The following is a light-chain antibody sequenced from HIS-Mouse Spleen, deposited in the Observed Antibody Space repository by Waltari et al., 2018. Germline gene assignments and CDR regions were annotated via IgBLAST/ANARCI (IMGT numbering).Light chain of an antibody. J-gene: IGLJ2*01. CDR3: SSYTSSSTEV. Sequence: QSALTQPASVSGSPGQSLTISCTGTSSDVGGYNSVSWYQQHPGKAPKSMIYDVSNRPSGVSNRFSGSKSGNTASLTISGLQAEDEADYYCSSYTSSSTEVFGGGTKLTVL. CDR2: DVS. CDR1: SSDVGGYNS. V-gene: IGLV2-14*03.